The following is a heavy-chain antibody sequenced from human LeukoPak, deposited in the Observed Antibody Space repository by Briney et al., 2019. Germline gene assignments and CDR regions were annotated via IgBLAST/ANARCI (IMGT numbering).Heavy chain of an antibody. Sequence: SETLSLTCTVSGGSISSSSYHWGWIRQPPGKGLEWIGSISYSGSTYYNLSLKSRVTISVDTSKNQFSLKLNSLTAADTAVYFCARLGGVYGGYYFDYWGQGALVTVSS. J-gene: IGHJ4*02. CDR2: ISYSGST. V-gene: IGHV4-39*01. CDR3: ARLGGVYGGYYFDY. CDR1: GGSISSSSYH. D-gene: IGHD2-8*02.